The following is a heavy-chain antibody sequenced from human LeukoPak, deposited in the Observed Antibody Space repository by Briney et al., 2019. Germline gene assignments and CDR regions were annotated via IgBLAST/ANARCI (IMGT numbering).Heavy chain of an antibody. CDR3: ARGINSGSYYVRAVYNWFDP. V-gene: IGHV4-34*01. CDR1: GGSFSGYY. J-gene: IGHJ5*02. CDR2: INHSGST. D-gene: IGHD1-26*01. Sequence: SETLSLTCAVYGGSFSGYYWSWIRQPPGKGLEWIGEINHSGSTNYNPSLKSRVTISVDTSKNQFSLKLSSVTAAGTAVYYCARGINSGSYYVRAVYNWFDPWGQGTLVTVSS.